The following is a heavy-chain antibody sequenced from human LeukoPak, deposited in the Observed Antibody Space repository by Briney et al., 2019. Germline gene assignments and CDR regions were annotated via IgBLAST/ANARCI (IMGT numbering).Heavy chain of an antibody. CDR2: IKQDGSHK. CDR3: VREEGY. Sequence: GGSLRLSRAASGFTFSTYWMYWVRQAPGKGLEWVANIKQDGSHKYYVDSVKGRFTISRDNAKNSLYLQMNSLRVEDTAVYYCVREEGYWGQGTLVTVSS. J-gene: IGHJ4*02. CDR1: GFTFSTYW. V-gene: IGHV3-7*01.